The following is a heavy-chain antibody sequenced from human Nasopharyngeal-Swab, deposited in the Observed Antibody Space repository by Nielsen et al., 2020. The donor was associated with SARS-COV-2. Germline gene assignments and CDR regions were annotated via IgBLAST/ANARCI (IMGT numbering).Heavy chain of an antibody. CDR1: GFTFSSYS. CDR3: AKDLLWFGELFT. J-gene: IGHJ5*02. D-gene: IGHD3-10*01. CDR2: ISSSSSYI. V-gene: IGHV3-21*04. Sequence: GGSLRLSCAASGFTFSSYSMNWVRQAPGKGLEWVSSISSSSSYIYYADSVKGRFTISRDNAKNSLYLQMNSLRAEDTAVYYCAKDLLWFGELFTWGQGTLVTVSS.